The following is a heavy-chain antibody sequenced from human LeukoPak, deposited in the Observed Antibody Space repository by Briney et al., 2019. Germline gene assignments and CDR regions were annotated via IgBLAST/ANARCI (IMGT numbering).Heavy chain of an antibody. D-gene: IGHD4-17*01. CDR2: IRYDGSNK. CDR3: AKDHYGDSYHFDN. V-gene: IGHV3-30*02. Sequence: GGSLRLSCAASGFTFSSYGMHWVRQAPGKGLEWVAFIRYDGSNKYYADSVKGRFTISRDNSKNTLYLQMNSLRAEDTAVYYCAKDHYGDSYHFDNWGQGTLVTVSS. CDR1: GFTFSSYG. J-gene: IGHJ4*02.